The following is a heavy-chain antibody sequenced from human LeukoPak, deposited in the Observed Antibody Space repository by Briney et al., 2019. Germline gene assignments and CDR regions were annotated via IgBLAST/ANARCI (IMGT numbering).Heavy chain of an antibody. V-gene: IGHV1-8*01. D-gene: IGHD6-13*01. Sequence: ASVKVSCKASGYTFTSYDINWVRQATGQGLEWMGWMNPNSGNTGYAQKFQGRVTMTRNTSISTAYMELSSLRSEDTAVYYCARGPIESSSSWEYYFDCWGQGTLVTVSS. CDR2: MNPNSGNT. J-gene: IGHJ4*02. CDR3: ARGPIESSSSWEYYFDC. CDR1: GYTFTSYD.